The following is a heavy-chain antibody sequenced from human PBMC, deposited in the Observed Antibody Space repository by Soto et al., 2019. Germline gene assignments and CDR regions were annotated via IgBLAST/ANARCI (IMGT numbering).Heavy chain of an antibody. J-gene: IGHJ6*02. D-gene: IGHD2-2*01. CDR2: ISAYNGNT. CDR3: ARELWDCMITSCYGDYYYGMDV. Sequence: ASVKVSCKASGYTCTNYAIIWVRQAPGQGLEWMGWISAYNGNTKYAQKFQGRVTMTTDTSTSTAYMELRSLRSDDTAVYYCARELWDCMITSCYGDYYYGMDVWGQGTTVTVSS. V-gene: IGHV1-18*01. CDR1: GYTCTNYA.